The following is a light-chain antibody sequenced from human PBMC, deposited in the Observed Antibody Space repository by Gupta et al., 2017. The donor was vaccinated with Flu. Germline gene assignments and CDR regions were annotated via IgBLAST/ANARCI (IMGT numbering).Light chain of an antibody. CDR2: DAS. CDR3: RQEDNVPRT. CDR1: QDISKF. Sequence: DIQMTQSPSSLAASVGDTVTISCRASQDISKFVNWYQQKPGKAPQLLIYDASKLEKGVPSRFSGSGSGTDFTFNISSRQPEELGKYYCRQEDNVPRTFGQGTNVDIK. J-gene: IGKJ2*02. V-gene: IGKV1-33*01.